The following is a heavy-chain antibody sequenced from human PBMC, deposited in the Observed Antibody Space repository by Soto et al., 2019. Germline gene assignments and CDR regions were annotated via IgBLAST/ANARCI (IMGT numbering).Heavy chain of an antibody. D-gene: IGHD6-13*01. V-gene: IGHV3-23*01. J-gene: IGHJ4*02. CDR3: AKGSPASSGWYSPMFDY. Sequence: GGSLRLSCAASGFTFSDYAMSWVRQAPGKGLEWVSVISGSGGSTHYADSVRGRFTVSRDNSKNSLSLRMNSLRDEDTAVYFCAKGSPASSGWYSPMFDYWGQGALVTVSS. CDR1: GFTFSDYA. CDR2: ISGSGGST.